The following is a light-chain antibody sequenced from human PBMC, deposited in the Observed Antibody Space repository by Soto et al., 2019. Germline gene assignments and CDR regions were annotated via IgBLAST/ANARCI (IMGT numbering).Light chain of an antibody. Sequence: DIQMTQSPSSLSASVGDRVTITCRASENINSHLNWYQQQPGKAPKLLIYGASSLQNGVPPRFSGGRSGTDFTLIIINLQPEDFATFYCQQSYTGLSITFGQGTRLEIK. CDR1: ENINSH. V-gene: IGKV1-39*01. CDR2: GAS. J-gene: IGKJ5*01. CDR3: QQSYTGLSIT.